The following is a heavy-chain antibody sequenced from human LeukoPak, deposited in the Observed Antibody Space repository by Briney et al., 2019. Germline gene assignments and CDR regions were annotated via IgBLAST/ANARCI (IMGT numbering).Heavy chain of an antibody. D-gene: IGHD5-12*01. CDR3: ARHPSGYDYYYYYGMDV. V-gene: IGHV4-59*08. CDR1: GGSISSYY. J-gene: IGHJ6*02. CDR2: IYYSGST. Sequence: SKTLSLTCTVSGGSISSYYWSWIRQPPGKGLEWIGYIYYSGSTNYNPSLKSRVTISVDTSKNQFSLKLSSVTAADTAVYYCARHPSGYDYYYYYGMDVWGQGTTVTVSS.